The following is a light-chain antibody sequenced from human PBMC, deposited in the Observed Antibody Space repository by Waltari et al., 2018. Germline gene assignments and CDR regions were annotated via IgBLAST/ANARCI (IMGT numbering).Light chain of an antibody. CDR1: QSVSSSY. CDR3: QQYGSSPVT. V-gene: IGKV3-20*01. CDR2: GAS. Sequence: ELVLTQSPGTLSLSPGERATLSCRASQSVSSSYLAWYQQKPGQAPRLLIYGASNRATGIPDRFSGSVSGTDFTLTISRLEPEDFAVYYCQQYGSSPVTFGQGTKVEIK. J-gene: IGKJ1*01.